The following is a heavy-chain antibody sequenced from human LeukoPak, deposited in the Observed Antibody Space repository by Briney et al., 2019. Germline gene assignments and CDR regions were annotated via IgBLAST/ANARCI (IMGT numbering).Heavy chain of an antibody. J-gene: IGHJ4*02. CDR3: ASGVEDYYGSGSYYHLDY. CDR2: IITIFGTA. V-gene: IGHV1-69*05. CDR1: GGTFSSYA. D-gene: IGHD3-10*01. Sequence: VKVSCKASGGTFSSYAISWVRQAPGQGLEWMGGIITIFGTANYAQKFQGRVTITTDESTSTAYIELRSLRSEDTAVYYCASGVEDYYGSGSYYHLDYWGQGTLVTVSS.